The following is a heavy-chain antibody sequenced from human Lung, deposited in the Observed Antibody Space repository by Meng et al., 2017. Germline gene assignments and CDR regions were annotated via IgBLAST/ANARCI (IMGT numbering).Heavy chain of an antibody. CDR2: INPNSGGT. CDR1: GYTFTDYY. V-gene: IGHV1-2*06. Sequence: QVQLVQSGAEVKKPGAPVKVSCKASGYTFTDYYIHWVRQAPGQGLEWMGRINPNSGGTNYVQKFQGRVTMTRDTSISTAYMELTRLRSDDTAIYYCARENVGDGGYDFDFWGRGTLVTVSS. D-gene: IGHD5-12*01. J-gene: IGHJ4*02. CDR3: ARENVGDGGYDFDF.